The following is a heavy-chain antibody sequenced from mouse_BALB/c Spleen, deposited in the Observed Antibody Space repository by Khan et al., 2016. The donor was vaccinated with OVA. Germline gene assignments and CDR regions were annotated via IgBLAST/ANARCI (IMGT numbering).Heavy chain of an antibody. CDR1: GFTFSSYS. J-gene: IGHJ3*01. Sequence: EVVLVVSGGDLVKPGGSLKLSCAASGFTFSSYSMSWVRQTPDKRLEWVATISSDGDYTYFPDSVKGRFTISRDNAKNTLNLQMSSLKSEDTALYYCASHLAGSFAYWGQGTLVTVSA. CDR3: ASHLAGSFAY. CDR2: ISSDGDYT. D-gene: IGHD1-1*01. V-gene: IGHV5-6*01.